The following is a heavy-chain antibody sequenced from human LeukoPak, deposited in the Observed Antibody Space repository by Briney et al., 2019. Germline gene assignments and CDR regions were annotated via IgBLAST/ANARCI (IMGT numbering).Heavy chain of an antibody. D-gene: IGHD3-22*01. CDR2: IYPGDSDT. Sequence: GESLKISCKGSGYSLPSYWIGWVRQMPGKGLEWMGIIYPGDSDTRYSPSFQGQVTISADKSISTAYLQWSSLKASDTAMYYCARTYYYDSSGYHRYYFDYWGQGTLVTVSS. V-gene: IGHV5-51*01. CDR1: GYSLPSYW. CDR3: ARTYYYDSSGYHRYYFDY. J-gene: IGHJ4*02.